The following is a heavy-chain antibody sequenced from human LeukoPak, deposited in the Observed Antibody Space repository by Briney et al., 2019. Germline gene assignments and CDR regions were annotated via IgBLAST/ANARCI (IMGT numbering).Heavy chain of an antibody. CDR2: LNPNSGDT. Sequence: VKVSRKASGYTFTDYYMHWVRQASGQGLEWMGWLNPNSGDTNYAQKFQGRVSMTRDTSISTAYMDLSDLRSDDTAVYYCARGRNIEMTTMSGGSDYWGQGTLVTVSS. D-gene: IGHD5-24*01. J-gene: IGHJ4*02. CDR3: ARGRNIEMTTMSGGSDY. V-gene: IGHV1-2*02. CDR1: GYTFTDYY.